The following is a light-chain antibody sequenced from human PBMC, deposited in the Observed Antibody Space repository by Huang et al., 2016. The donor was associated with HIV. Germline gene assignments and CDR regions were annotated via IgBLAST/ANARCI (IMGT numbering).Light chain of an antibody. V-gene: IGKV3-20*01. CDR1: QSVSSSS. CDR3: QQFGSTPRYT. Sequence: EIVLTQSPGTLSLSPGVRATLFCRARQSVSSSSLTWYQQKPGQAPRHVIYDASSRAAGIPDRFSGSGSGTDVTLTISRLEPDDFAVYYCQQFGSTPRYTFGEGTKLEIK. CDR2: DAS. J-gene: IGKJ2*01.